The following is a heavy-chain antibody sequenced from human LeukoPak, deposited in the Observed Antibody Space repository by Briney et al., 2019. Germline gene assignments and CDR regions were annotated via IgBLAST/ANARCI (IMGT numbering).Heavy chain of an antibody. CDR3: ARALGSVADF. D-gene: IGHD6-6*01. J-gene: IGHJ4*02. CDR2: INSDGSYT. Sequence: GGSLRLSCAASGFTFSGSWMHWVRQPTGKGLVWVSRINSDGSYTTYADSVKGRITISRDNDKNTLYLHMNSLRAEDTAIYYCARALGSVADFWGQGAMVTVSS. V-gene: IGHV3-74*01. CDR1: GFTFSGSW.